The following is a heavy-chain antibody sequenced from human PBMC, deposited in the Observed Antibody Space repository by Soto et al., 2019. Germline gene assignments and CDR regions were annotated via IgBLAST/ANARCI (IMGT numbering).Heavy chain of an antibody. CDR3: ARVSSGWNTADY. CDR1: VYSFAGYW. J-gene: IGHJ4*02. CDR2: IDPSDSQT. D-gene: IGHD6-19*01. Sequence: GEPLKISCKGSVYSFAGYWITWVRQKPGKGLEWMGRIDPSDSQTYYSPSFRGHVTISVTKSITTVFLQWSSLRASDTAMYYCARVSSGWNTADYWGQGTLVTVSS. V-gene: IGHV5-10-1*01.